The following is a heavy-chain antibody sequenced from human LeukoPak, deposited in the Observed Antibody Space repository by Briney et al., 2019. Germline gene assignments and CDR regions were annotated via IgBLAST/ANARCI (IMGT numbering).Heavy chain of an antibody. V-gene: IGHV1-2*02. Sequence: ASVKVSCKASGYTFTGYYMHWVRQAPGQGLEWMGWINPNSGGTNYAQKFQGRVTMTRDTSISTAYMELSRLRSDDTAVYYCARDRGAYYYGSGSYYNLYYFDYWGQGTLVTVSS. CDR3: ARDRGAYYYGSGSYYNLYYFDY. J-gene: IGHJ4*02. CDR1: GYTFTGYY. CDR2: INPNSGGT. D-gene: IGHD3-10*01.